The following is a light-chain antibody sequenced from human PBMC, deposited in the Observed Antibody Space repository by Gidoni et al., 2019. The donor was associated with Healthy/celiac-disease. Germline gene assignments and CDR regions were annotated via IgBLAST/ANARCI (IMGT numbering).Light chain of an antibody. J-gene: IGLJ2*01. V-gene: IGLV3-1*01. CDR3: QAWDSSHVV. CDR2: QDS. CDR1: KLGAKY. Sequence: SYELTQPPSVSVSPGQTASITCSGDKLGAKYACWSQQKPGQSPVLVIYQDSKRPSGIPERFSGSNSGNTATLTISGTQAMDEADYYCQAWDSSHVVFGGGTKLTVL.